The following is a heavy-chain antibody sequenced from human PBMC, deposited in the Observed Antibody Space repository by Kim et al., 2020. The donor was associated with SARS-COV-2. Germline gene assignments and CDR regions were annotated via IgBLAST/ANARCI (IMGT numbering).Heavy chain of an antibody. CDR3: ARHIPYYDYVWGSLWVLSLGERPQDNWFDP. D-gene: IGHD3-16*01. CDR2: IYYSGST. Sequence: SETLSLTCTVSGGSISSSSYYWGWIRQPPGKGLEWIGSIYYSGSTYYNPSLKSRVTISVDTSKNQFSLKLSSVTAADTAVYYCARHIPYYDYVWGSLWVLSLGERPQDNWFDPWGQGTLVTVSS. J-gene: IGHJ5*02. CDR1: GGSISSSSYY. V-gene: IGHV4-39*01.